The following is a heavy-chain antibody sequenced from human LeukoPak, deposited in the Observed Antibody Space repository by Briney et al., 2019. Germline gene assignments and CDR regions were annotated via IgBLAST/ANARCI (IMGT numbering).Heavy chain of an antibody. CDR1: GFTFSSYG. CDR2: ISYDGSNK. D-gene: IGHD4-23*01. CDR3: AKATVGHGNWFDP. Sequence: GGSLRLSCAASGFTFSSYGMHWVRQAPGKGLEWVAVISYDGSNKYYADSVKGRFTISRDNSKNTLYLQMNSLRAEDTAVCYCAKATVGHGNWFDPWGQGTLVTVSS. V-gene: IGHV3-30*18. J-gene: IGHJ5*02.